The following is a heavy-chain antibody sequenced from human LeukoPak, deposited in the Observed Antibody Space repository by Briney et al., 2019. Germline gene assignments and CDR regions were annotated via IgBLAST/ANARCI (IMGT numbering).Heavy chain of an antibody. J-gene: IGHJ4*02. Sequence: GESLKISCKGSGYSFTNYWIGWVRQMPGKGLEWTGIIYPGDSDTRYSPSFQGQVTISADKSIGTAYLQWGSLKASDTAMYYCARRADSSAYYTYWGQGTLVTVFS. CDR3: ARRADSSAYYTY. D-gene: IGHD3-22*01. CDR2: IYPGDSDT. V-gene: IGHV5-51*01. CDR1: GYSFTNYW.